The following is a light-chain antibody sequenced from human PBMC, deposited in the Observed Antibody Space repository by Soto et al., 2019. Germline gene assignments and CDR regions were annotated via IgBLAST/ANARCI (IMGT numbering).Light chain of an antibody. CDR2: EVS. CDR3: CSYAGTNNFV. J-gene: IGLJ1*01. CDR1: SSDVGFYNY. Sequence: QSALTQPPSASESPGQSVTISCAGTSSDVGFYNYVSWYQQHPGKAPKLIISEVSQRPSGVPDRFSGSKSGNTASLTVSGLQAEDEADYYCCSYAGTNNFVFGTGTKLTVL. V-gene: IGLV2-8*01.